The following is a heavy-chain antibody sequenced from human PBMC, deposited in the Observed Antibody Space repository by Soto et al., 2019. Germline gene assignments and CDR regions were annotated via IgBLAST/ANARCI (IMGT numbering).Heavy chain of an antibody. V-gene: IGHV3-64D*06. CDR1: GFTFSNYA. CDR3: VKDRWVDY. J-gene: IGHJ4*02. CDR2: ISSNGVST. D-gene: IGHD1-26*01. Sequence: PGGSLRLSCSVFGFTFSNYAMHWVRQAPEQGLEYVSSISSNGVSTYYADSVKGRFTISRDNSKSTLYLQMSSLRPEDRAVYYWVKDRWVDYWGEGALVIV.